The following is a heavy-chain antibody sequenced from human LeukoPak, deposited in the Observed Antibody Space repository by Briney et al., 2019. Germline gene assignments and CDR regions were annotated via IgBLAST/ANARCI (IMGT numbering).Heavy chain of an antibody. CDR3: ARDRLWSYGMDV. D-gene: IGHD3-10*01. J-gene: IGHJ6*02. CDR2: IRSSDSSI. CDR1: GFTFSDYY. Sequence: GGSLRLSCAASGFTFSDYYMSWIRQAPGKGLEWVSYIRSSDSSIYYADSVKGRFTISRDNARNSLYLQMNSLRAEDTAVYYCARDRLWSYGMDVWGQGTTVTVSS. V-gene: IGHV3-11*01.